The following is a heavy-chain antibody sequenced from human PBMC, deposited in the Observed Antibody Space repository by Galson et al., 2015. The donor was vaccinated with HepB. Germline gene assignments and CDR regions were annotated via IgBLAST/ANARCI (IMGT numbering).Heavy chain of an antibody. Sequence: SLRLSCAASGFTFSNYAMSWVRQAPGKGLEWVSAISGSGSNTYYADSVKGRFSISRDNSKSTLYLQMNSLRAEDTAVYYCAKGIYSPYDFWSGYIDYWGQGTLVTVSS. CDR1: GFTFSNYA. CDR3: AKGIYSPYDFWSGYIDY. CDR2: ISGSGSNT. D-gene: IGHD3-3*01. V-gene: IGHV3-23*01. J-gene: IGHJ4*02.